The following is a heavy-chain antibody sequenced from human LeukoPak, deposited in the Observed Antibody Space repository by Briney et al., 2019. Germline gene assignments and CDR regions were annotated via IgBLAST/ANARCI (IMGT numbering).Heavy chain of an antibody. Sequence: PSETLSLTCTVSGGSISSYYWSWIRQPAGKGLEWIGRIYTSGSTNYNPSLKSRVTMSVDTSKNQFSLKLSSVTAADTAVYYCARDSLWYHYDPYGMDVWGQGTTVTVSS. CDR2: IYTSGST. V-gene: IGHV4-4*07. CDR3: ARDSLWYHYDPYGMDV. D-gene: IGHD3-3*01. J-gene: IGHJ6*02. CDR1: GGSISSYY.